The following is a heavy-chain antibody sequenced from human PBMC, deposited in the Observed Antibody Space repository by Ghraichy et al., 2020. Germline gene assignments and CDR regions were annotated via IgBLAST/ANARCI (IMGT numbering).Heavy chain of an antibody. D-gene: IGHD5-12*01. CDR3: SGSGGYDFALLY. Sequence: GGSLRLSCIASGFDFGAYELRSCLHAPCKRLEWVAFIRSKTYGEAPHYAASVQGRFTISRDDSKSIAYLQMNSLKSEDTAVYYCSGSGGYDFALLYWGQGTLVRVPS. CDR2: IRSKTYGEAP. J-gene: IGHJ4*02. CDR1: GFDFGAYE. V-gene: IGHV3-49*03.